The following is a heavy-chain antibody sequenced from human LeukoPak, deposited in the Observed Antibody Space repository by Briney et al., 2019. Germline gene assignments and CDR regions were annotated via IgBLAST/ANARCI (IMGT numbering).Heavy chain of an antibody. V-gene: IGHV4-59*12. CDR1: GGSISSYY. Sequence: SEALSLTCTVSGGSISSYYWSWIRQPPGKGLEWIGYIYYSGSTYYNPSLKSRVTISVDRSKNQFSLKLSSVTAADTAVYYCAREYGSGSSDAFDIWGQGTMVTVSS. CDR2: IYYSGST. D-gene: IGHD3-10*01. J-gene: IGHJ3*02. CDR3: AREYGSGSSDAFDI.